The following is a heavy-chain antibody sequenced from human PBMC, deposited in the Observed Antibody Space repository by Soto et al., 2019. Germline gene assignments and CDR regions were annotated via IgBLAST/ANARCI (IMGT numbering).Heavy chain of an antibody. J-gene: IGHJ4*02. CDR1: GYTFTSYG. CDR2: IIPIFGTA. CDR3: ARGPAQYYFDY. V-gene: IGHV1-69*06. D-gene: IGHD2-2*01. Sequence: SVKVSCKASGYTFTSYGFTWVRQAPGQGLEWMGGIIPIFGTANYAQKFQGRVTITADKSTSTAYMELSSLRSEDTAVYYCARGPAQYYFDYWGQGTLVTVYS.